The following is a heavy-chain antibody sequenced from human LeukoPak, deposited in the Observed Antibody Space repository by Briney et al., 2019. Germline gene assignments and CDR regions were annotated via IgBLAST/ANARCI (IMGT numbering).Heavy chain of an antibody. CDR2: ISGSGDNT. J-gene: IGHJ4*02. CDR1: GFTFSNYG. D-gene: IGHD6-13*01. CDR3: AKGSRSWYDY. Sequence: GGSLRLSCAASGFTFSNYGVSWVRQAPGKVLEWVSAISGSGDNTYYADSVKGRFTISRDNSKNTVYVQVNSLRAEDTAVYYCAKGSRSWYDYWGQGTLVTVSS. V-gene: IGHV3-23*01.